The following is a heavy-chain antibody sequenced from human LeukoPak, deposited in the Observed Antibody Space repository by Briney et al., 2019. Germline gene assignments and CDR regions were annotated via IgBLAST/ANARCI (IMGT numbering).Heavy chain of an antibody. Sequence: SQTLSLTCTISAGSINSDDYYWSWIRQPAGKGLEWIGRIYSPGTNYNYNPSLKSRVTISIDTSKNQFSLKLTSVTAGDTAVYYCARGIGTSYESSRDAFDIWGQGTMVTVSS. CDR2: IYSPGTN. CDR3: ARGIGTSYESSRDAFDI. V-gene: IGHV4-61*02. D-gene: IGHD3-22*01. CDR1: AGSINSDDYY. J-gene: IGHJ3*02.